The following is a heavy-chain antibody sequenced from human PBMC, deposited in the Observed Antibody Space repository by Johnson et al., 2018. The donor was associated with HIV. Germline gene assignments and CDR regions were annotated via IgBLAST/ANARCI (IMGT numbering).Heavy chain of an antibody. D-gene: IGHD6-13*01. J-gene: IGHJ3*02. CDR3: ASKAAGTMHAFDI. CDR2: ISYDGSNK. V-gene: IGHV3-30*04. Sequence: QVQLVESGGGVVRPGESLRLSCAASGFIFSSYAMSWVRQAPGKGLQWVAVISYDGSNKYFADSVKGRFTISRDNSKNTLYLQMNSLRAEDTAVYYCASKAAGTMHAFDIWGQGTMVTVSS. CDR1: GFIFSSYA.